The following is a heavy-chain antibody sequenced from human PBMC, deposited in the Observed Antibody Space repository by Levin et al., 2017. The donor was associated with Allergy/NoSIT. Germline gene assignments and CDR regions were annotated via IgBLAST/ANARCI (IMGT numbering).Heavy chain of an antibody. CDR1: GFTFSDYY. D-gene: IGHD2-15*01. V-gene: IGHV3-11*05. CDR2: ISSSRSST. CDR3: ARGASRSWDPEVWH. Sequence: GGSLRLSCAASGFTFSDYYMTWIRQAPGKGLEWVSYISSSRSSTNYADSVKGRFTISRDNAKNSLYLQMDSLRAEDTAIYYGARGASRSWDPEVWHWGQGTLVTVSS. J-gene: IGHJ4*02.